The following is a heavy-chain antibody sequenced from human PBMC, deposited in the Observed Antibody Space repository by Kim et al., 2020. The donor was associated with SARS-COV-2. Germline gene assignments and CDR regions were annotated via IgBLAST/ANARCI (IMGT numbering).Heavy chain of an antibody. D-gene: IGHD6-19*01. CDR3: AKDKVWDQPQWLSLWPYWYFDL. CDR2: ISGSGGST. J-gene: IGHJ2*01. V-gene: IGHV3-23*01. CDR1: GFTFSSYA. Sequence: GGSLRLSCAASGFTFSSYAMSWVRQAPGKGLEWVSAISGSGGSTYYADSVKGRFTISRDNSKNTLYLQMNSLRAEDTAVYYCAKDKVWDQPQWLSLWPYWYFDLWGRGTLVTVSS.